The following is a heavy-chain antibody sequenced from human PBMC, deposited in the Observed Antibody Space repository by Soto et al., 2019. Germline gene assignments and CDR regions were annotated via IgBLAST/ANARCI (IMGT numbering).Heavy chain of an antibody. V-gene: IGHV1-18*01. CDR3: ARELTKGLDV. D-gene: IGHD4-4*01. CDR1: GYTFTSCG. J-gene: IGHJ6*02. Sequence: QVHLVQSGAEVKKPGASVKVSCKASGYTFTSCGISWVRQAPGQGLEWMGLINTYNGYTNYPQNFQGRVTMTTDTSTGTVYMELRSLTSDDTAVYYGARELTKGLDVWGQGTTVTVSS. CDR2: INTYNGYT.